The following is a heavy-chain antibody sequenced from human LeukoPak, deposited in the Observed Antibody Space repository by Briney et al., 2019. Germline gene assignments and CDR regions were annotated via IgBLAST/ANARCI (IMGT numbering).Heavy chain of an antibody. V-gene: IGHV3-48*04. J-gene: IGHJ4*02. CDR2: ISSSSSTI. CDR1: GFTLSSYS. Sequence: GGSLRLSCAASGFTLSSYSMNWVRQAPGKGLEWVSYISSSSSTIYYADSVKGRFTISRDNAKNSLYLQMNSLRAEDTAVYYCARAAERWLHYFDYWGQGTLVTVSS. CDR3: ARAAERWLHYFDY. D-gene: IGHD5-24*01.